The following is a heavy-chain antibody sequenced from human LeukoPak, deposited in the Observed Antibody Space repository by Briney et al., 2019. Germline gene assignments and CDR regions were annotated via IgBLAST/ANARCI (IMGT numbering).Heavy chain of an antibody. V-gene: IGHV3-23*01. Sequence: GGSLRLSCAASEFTFSSYSMNWVRQAPGKGLEWVSALSGGGGSTYYADSVKGRFTISRDNSKNTLYLQMNSLRAEDTAVYYCAKGGSYYGYYFDDWGQGTPVTVSS. CDR1: EFTFSSYS. CDR2: LSGGGGST. J-gene: IGHJ4*02. D-gene: IGHD1-26*01. CDR3: AKGGSYYGYYFDD.